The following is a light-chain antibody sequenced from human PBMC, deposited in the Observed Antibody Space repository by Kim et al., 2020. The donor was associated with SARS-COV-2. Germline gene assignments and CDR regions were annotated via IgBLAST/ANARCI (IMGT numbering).Light chain of an antibody. J-gene: IGKJ4*01. CDR3: QQYGTSGVT. V-gene: IGKV3-20*01. Sequence: EIVLTQSPGTLSLSPGERATLSCRASQSVVSSFLSWYQQKPGQAPRLLIYGASSRATGIPDRFSGSGSGTDYTLIISSLEPEDFAVYYCQQYGTSGVTFGGGTKVDIK. CDR1: QSVVSSF. CDR2: GAS.